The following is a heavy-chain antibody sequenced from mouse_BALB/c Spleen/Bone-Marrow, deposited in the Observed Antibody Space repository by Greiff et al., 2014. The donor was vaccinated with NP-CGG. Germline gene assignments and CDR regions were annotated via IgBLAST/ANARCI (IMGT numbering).Heavy chain of an antibody. J-gene: IGHJ2*01. D-gene: IGHD1-2*01. CDR1: GDSITSSY. CDR2: ISYSGNA. Sequence: EVQLQQSGPSLVKPSQTLSLTCSVTGDSITSSYWNWIRKFPGNKLEYMGHISYSGNAYYNPSLKSRISLTRDTSKNQYYLQLNSVTAEDTATYFCARGNGYHFDYWGQGTTLTVSS. CDR3: ARGNGYHFDY. V-gene: IGHV3-8*02.